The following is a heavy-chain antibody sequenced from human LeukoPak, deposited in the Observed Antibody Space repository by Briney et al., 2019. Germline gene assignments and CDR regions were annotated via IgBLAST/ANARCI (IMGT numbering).Heavy chain of an antibody. D-gene: IGHD4-23*01. CDR2: IYHSGST. Sequence: SETLSLTCAVSGCSISSGYYWGWIRQPPGKGLEWIGSIYHSGSTYYNPSLKSRVTISVDTSKNQFSLKLSSVTAADTAVYYCARHGGVTQGADWFDPWGQGTLVTVSS. V-gene: IGHV4-38-2*01. J-gene: IGHJ5*02. CDR1: GCSISSGYY. CDR3: ARHGGVTQGADWFDP.